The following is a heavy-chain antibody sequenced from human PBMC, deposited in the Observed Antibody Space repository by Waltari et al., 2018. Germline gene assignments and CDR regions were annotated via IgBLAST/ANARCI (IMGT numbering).Heavy chain of an antibody. CDR1: AGSISSYY. D-gene: IGHD2-2*01. CDR3: ARLGFCGSTSCSWGYYHYMDV. V-gene: IGHV4-59*08. Sequence: QVQLQESGPGLVKPSETLSLTCTVSAGSISSYYWSWIRQPPGKGLEWIGYIHYGGNTNYNPPLKGRVTMSVETSKNQFSLKVSSGTAADTAVYYCARLGFCGSTSCSWGYYHYMDVGGKGTTVTISS. CDR2: IHYGGNT. J-gene: IGHJ6*03.